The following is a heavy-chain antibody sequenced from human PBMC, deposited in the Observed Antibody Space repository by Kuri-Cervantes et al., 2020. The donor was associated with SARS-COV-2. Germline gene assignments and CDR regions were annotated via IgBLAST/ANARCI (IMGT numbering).Heavy chain of an antibody. CDR1: GYTLTELS. CDR2: FDPEDGET. D-gene: IGHD1-26*01. J-gene: IGHJ5*02. V-gene: IGHV1-24*01. Sequence: ASVKVSCKVSGYTLTELSMHWVRQAPGKGLEWMGGFDPEDGETIYAQKFQGRVTMTEDTSTDTAYMELSSLRSEDTAVYYCARGFSGGATSPRQPENWFDPWGQGTLVTVSS. CDR3: ARGFSGGATSPRQPENWFDP.